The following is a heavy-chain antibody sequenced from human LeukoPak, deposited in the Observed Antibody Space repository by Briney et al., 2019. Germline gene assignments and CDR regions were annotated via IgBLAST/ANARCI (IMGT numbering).Heavy chain of an antibody. CDR2: IKQDGSEK. CDR1: GFTFSSYW. V-gene: IGHV3-7*01. J-gene: IGHJ4*02. CDR3: ASEASYYDFWSGYFGY. D-gene: IGHD3-3*01. Sequence: PGGSLRLSCAASGFTFSSYWMSWVRQAPGKGLEWVANIKQDGSEKYYVDSVKGRFTISRDNAKNSLYLQINSLRAEDTAVYYCASEASYYDFWSGYFGYWGQGTLVTVSS.